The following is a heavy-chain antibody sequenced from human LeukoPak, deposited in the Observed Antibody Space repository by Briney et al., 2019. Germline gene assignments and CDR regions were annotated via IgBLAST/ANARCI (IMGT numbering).Heavy chain of an antibody. CDR1: GFTFNRFY. J-gene: IGHJ2*01. CDR3: AISSNWYNWHFDL. D-gene: IGHD6-13*01. V-gene: IGHV3-64*04. Sequence: GGSLRLSCSASGFTFNRFYLHWVRQAPGKGLEFVSHISSNGATTYYADSVKGRFTISRDNSKNTLYLQMNSLRAEDTAVYYCAISSNWYNWHFDLWGRGTLVTVSS. CDR2: ISSNGATT.